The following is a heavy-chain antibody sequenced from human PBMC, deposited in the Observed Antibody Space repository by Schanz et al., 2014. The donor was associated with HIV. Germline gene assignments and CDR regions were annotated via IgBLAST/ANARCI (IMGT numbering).Heavy chain of an antibody. CDR1: GFTFRNFG. Sequence: QEQLVESGGGVVQPGKSLRLSCAASGFTFRNFGMHWVRQAPGKGLEWGAVIWYDGTNIDYADSVKGRFTVSRDNSKNMLYLQMNSLRAEDTAVYYCAREYYSRNWNWFDPWGQGTLVTVSS. CDR2: IWYDGTNI. D-gene: IGHD6-13*01. V-gene: IGHV3-33*01. CDR3: AREYYSRNWNWFDP. J-gene: IGHJ5*02.